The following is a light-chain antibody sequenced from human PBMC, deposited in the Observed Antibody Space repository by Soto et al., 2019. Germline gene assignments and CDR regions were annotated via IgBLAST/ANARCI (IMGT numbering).Light chain of an antibody. V-gene: IGKV3-11*01. CDR1: QSVSDY. Sequence: EVVLTQSPASLSLSPGDRATLSCRADQSVSDYLAWYQQQPGQPPRLLFFDASSRATGVPHRFSAGGSGTDFTLIISSLQPEDFAVYYCQQRVNWPPTFGGGTKVEI. CDR3: QQRVNWPPT. J-gene: IGKJ4*01. CDR2: DAS.